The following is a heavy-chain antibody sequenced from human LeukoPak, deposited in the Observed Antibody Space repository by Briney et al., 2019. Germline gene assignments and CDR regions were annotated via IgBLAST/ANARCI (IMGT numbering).Heavy chain of an antibody. J-gene: IGHJ3*02. V-gene: IGHV4-38-2*02. Sequence: NASETLSPTCTVSGYSISRGYYWGWIRQPPGKGLEWIGSIYHSGSTYYNPSLKSRVTIPVDTSKNQFSLKLSSVTAADTAVYYCARSRFLEWLVHDAFDIWGQGTMVTVSS. CDR2: IYHSGST. CDR3: ARSRFLEWLVHDAFDI. D-gene: IGHD3-3*01. CDR1: GYSISRGYY.